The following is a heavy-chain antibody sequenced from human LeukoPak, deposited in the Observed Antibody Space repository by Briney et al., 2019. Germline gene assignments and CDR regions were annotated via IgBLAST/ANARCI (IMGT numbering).Heavy chain of an antibody. Sequence: PGGSLRLSCAASGFTFNRYWMSWVRQAPGKGLEWVANIKEDGREKYYIDSVKGRFTISRDNAKNSLYLQMNSLRADDTAVYFCARLPLTERLHFEYWGQGTLVTVSS. CDR3: ARLPLTERLHFEY. D-gene: IGHD5-12*01. V-gene: IGHV3-7*05. CDR1: GFTFNRYW. CDR2: IKEDGREK. J-gene: IGHJ4*02.